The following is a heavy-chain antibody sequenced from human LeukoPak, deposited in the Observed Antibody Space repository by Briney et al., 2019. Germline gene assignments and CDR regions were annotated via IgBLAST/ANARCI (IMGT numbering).Heavy chain of an antibody. CDR1: GGSFSGYY. D-gene: IGHD2-2*01. Sequence: SETLSLTCAVYGGSFSGYYWSWIRQPPGKGLEWIGEINRSGSTNYNPSLKSRVTISVDTSKNQFSLRLSSVTAADTAVYYCARLQADIVVVPAAPYYYYYMDVWGKGTTVTISS. CDR2: INRSGST. J-gene: IGHJ6*03. CDR3: ARLQADIVVVPAAPYYYYYMDV. V-gene: IGHV4-34*01.